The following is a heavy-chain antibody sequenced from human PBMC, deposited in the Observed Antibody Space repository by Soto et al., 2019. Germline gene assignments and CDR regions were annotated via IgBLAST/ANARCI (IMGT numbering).Heavy chain of an antibody. CDR3: ARDPTYGSGTYDAFDI. V-gene: IGHV1-69*13. CDR1: GGTFSSYA. D-gene: IGHD3-10*01. J-gene: IGHJ3*02. Sequence: SVKVSCKASGGTFSSYAISWVRQAPGQGLEWMGGIIPIFGTANYAQKFQGRVTITADESTSTAYMELSSLRSEDTAVYYCARDPTYGSGTYDAFDIWGQGTMVTVS. CDR2: IIPIFGTA.